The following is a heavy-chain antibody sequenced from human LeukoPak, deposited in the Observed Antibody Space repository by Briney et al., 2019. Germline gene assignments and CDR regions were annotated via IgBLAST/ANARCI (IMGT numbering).Heavy chain of an antibody. D-gene: IGHD3-22*01. Sequence: GGSLRLSCAAPGFTFSSYAMSWVRQAPGKGLEWVSAISGSGGSTYYADSVKGRFTISRDNSKNTLYLQMNSLRAEDTAVYYCAKVVYYYDSSGYYYVSWGQGTLVTVSS. CDR3: AKVVYYYDSSGYYYVS. V-gene: IGHV3-23*01. CDR1: GFTFSSYA. CDR2: ISGSGGST. J-gene: IGHJ4*02.